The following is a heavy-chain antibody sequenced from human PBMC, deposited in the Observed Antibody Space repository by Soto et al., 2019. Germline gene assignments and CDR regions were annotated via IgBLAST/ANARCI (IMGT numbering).Heavy chain of an antibody. J-gene: IGHJ6*02. Sequence: GASVKVSCKASGDTFSSYAISWVLQAPGQGLQWMGGIIPLFGTTNYAQRFQGRVTITADRSTSTAHMELSSLGSDDTAVYYCAACIWTSYYYYNMDVWGQGTTVTVSS. CDR2: IIPLFGTT. CDR3: AACIWTSYYYYNMDV. D-gene: IGHD3-3*01. V-gene: IGHV1-69*06. CDR1: GDTFSSYA.